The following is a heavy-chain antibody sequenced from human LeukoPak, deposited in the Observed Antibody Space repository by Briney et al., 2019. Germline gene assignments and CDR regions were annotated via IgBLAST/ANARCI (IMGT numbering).Heavy chain of an antibody. CDR2: INSDGDA. V-gene: IGHV3-53*05. Sequence: PGGSLRLTCTLSGFTVVNTLMDWLRQAPGKGPEWVALINSDGDAVYADSAKGRFTISSDTSRNMLYLQMKTRRPEDSAIYYCARDRAGRQAWVEFDLWGQGTLVTVSS. J-gene: IGHJ5*02. CDR1: GFTVVNTL. CDR3: ARDRAGRQAWVEFDL. D-gene: IGHD3-10*01.